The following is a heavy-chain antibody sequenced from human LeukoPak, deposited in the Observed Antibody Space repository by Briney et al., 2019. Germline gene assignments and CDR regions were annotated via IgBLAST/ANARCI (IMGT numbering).Heavy chain of an antibody. V-gene: IGHV3-49*03. CDR1: GFTFGDYA. CDR3: AKEWLSEPDP. D-gene: IGHD3-22*01. Sequence: PGRSLRLSCTASGFTFGDYAMSWFRQAPGKGLEWVGFIRSKAYGGTTEYAASVKGRFTISRDDSKSIAYLQMNSLKAEDTAVYYCAKEWLSEPDPWGQGTLVTVSS. J-gene: IGHJ5*02. CDR2: IRSKAYGGTT.